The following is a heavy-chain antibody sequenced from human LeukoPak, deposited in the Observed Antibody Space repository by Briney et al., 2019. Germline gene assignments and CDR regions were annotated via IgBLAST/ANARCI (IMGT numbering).Heavy chain of an antibody. CDR1: GFTFSSYS. Sequence: GGSLRLSCAASGFTFSSYSMNWVRQAPGKGLEWVSSISSSSSYIYYADSVKGRSTISRDNAKNSLYLQMNSLRAEDTAVYYCAHIPLGYCSSTSCYPFDYWGQGTLVTVSS. V-gene: IGHV3-21*01. CDR2: ISSSSSYI. J-gene: IGHJ4*02. CDR3: AHIPLGYCSSTSCYPFDY. D-gene: IGHD2-2*01.